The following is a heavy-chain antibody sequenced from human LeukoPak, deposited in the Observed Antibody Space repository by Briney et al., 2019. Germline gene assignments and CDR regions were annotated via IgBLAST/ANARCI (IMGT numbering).Heavy chain of an antibody. Sequence: SETLSLTCTVSGGSISSGSYYWSWIRQPAGKGLEWIGRIYTSGSTNYNPSPKSRVTISVDTSKNQFSLKLSSVTAADTAVYYCARDRMGLPPYYYYYYMDVWGKGTTVTVSS. CDR3: ARDRMGLPPYYYYYYMDV. CDR1: GGSISSGSYY. CDR2: IYTSGST. V-gene: IGHV4-61*02. D-gene: IGHD1-26*01. J-gene: IGHJ6*03.